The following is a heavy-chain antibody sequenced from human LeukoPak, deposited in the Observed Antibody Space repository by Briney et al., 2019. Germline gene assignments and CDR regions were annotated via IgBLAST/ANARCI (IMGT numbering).Heavy chain of an antibody. CDR3: VRGGGRGDYNERYYFDY. Sequence: SGGSLRLSCAVSGLIVSDYEMSWVRQAPGKGLEWISYISSSGSTIFYSDSVKGRFTISRDNAKSSLHLQMNSLRAEDTAVYYCVRGGGRGDYNERYYFDYWGQGTLVTVSS. V-gene: IGHV3-48*03. CDR2: ISSSGSTI. J-gene: IGHJ4*02. D-gene: IGHD3-22*01. CDR1: GLIVSDYE.